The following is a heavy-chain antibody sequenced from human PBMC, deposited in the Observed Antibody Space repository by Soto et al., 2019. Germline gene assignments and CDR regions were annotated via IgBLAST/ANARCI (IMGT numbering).Heavy chain of an antibody. CDR1: GFTFSSYG. Sequence: GGSLRLSCAASGFTFSSYGMHWVRQAPGKGLEWVAVIWYDGSNKYYADSVKGRFTISRDNSKNTLYLQMNSLRAEDTAVYYCARDEFLKGYYYYGMDVWGRGTTVTVSS. CDR3: ARDEFLKGYYYYGMDV. CDR2: IWYDGSNK. D-gene: IGHD3-3*01. V-gene: IGHV3-33*01. J-gene: IGHJ6*02.